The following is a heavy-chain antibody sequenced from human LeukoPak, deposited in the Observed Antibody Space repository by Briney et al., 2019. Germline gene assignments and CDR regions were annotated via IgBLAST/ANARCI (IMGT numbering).Heavy chain of an antibody. CDR2: IHSSGST. D-gene: IGHD7-27*01. CDR3: ARAELGLYFFDY. V-gene: IGHV4-4*07. Sequence: SETLSLTCTVSGGSINNYYWSWVRQPAGKGLEWIGRIHSSGSTNYNPSLKSRVTMPVDTSNNQFSLKLNSVTAADTAVYYCARAELGLYFFDYWGQGTLVTVSS. J-gene: IGHJ4*02. CDR1: GGSINNYY.